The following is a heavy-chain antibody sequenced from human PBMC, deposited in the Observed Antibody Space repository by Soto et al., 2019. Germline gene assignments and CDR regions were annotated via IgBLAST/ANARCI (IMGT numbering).Heavy chain of an antibody. J-gene: IGHJ6*02. CDR2: MNSDGSRA. CDR1: GFTFSTYW. Sequence: GGSLRLFCTASGFTFSTYWMHWVRQAPGKGLVWVSRMNSDGSRADYADSVKGRFTISRDNARNTLYLQMNSLRAEDTAVYYCVRDGYPAWVYGVDVWGQGTTVTVSS. D-gene: IGHD1-1*01. V-gene: IGHV3-74*01. CDR3: VRDGYPAWVYGVDV.